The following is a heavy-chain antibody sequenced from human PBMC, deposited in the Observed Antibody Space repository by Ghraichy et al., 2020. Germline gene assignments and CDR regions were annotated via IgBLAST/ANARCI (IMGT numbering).Heavy chain of an antibody. CDR1: GGSISSGGYS. J-gene: IGHJ4*02. CDR2: IYYSGST. CDR3: ARVGNYYDSSGYSADYFDY. D-gene: IGHD3-22*01. V-gene: IGHV4-30-4*07. Sequence: SETLSLTCAVSGGSISSGGYSWSWIRQPPGKGLEWIGYIYYSGSTYYNPSLKSRVTISVDTSKNQFSLKLSSVTAADTAVYYCARVGNYYDSSGYSADYFDYWGQGTLVTVSS.